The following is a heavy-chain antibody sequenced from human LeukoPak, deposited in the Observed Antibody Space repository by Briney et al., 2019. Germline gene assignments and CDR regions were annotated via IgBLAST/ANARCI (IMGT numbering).Heavy chain of an antibody. CDR3: ARAQTYYYYYYYMDV. V-gene: IGHV4-59*01. CDR2: IYYSGST. J-gene: IGHJ6*03. Sequence: SETLSLTCTVSGGSISSYYWSWIRQPPGKGLEWIGYIYYSGSTNYKPSLKSRVTISVDTSKNQFSLKLSSVTAADTAVYYCARAQTYYYYYYYMDVWGKGTTVTVSS. CDR1: GGSISSYY.